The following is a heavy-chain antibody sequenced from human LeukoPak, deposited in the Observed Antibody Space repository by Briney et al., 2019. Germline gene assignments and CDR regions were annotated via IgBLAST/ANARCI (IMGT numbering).Heavy chain of an antibody. CDR2: IKHSVST. Sequence: TSETLSLTCAVYGGSFSGYYWSWIRQPPGKGLEWIGEIKHSVSTNYHPSLKSRVPISVDTSKNQFSLKLSSVTAADTAVYYCAKPFSGYDPHYFDYWGQGTLVTVSS. V-gene: IGHV4-34*01. CDR3: AKPFSGYDPHYFDY. J-gene: IGHJ4*02. CDR1: GGSFSGYY. D-gene: IGHD5-12*01.